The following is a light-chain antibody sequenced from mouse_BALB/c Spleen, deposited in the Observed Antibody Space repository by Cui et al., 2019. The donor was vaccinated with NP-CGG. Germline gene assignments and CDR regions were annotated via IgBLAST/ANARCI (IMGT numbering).Light chain of an antibody. J-gene: IGLJ1*01. V-gene: IGLV1*01. CDR2: GTN. CDR1: TGDVTTSNY. Sequence: QAVLTQESPLTTSPGETVTLTCRSSTGDVTTSNYANWVPEKPDHLFTGLIGGTNNRAPGVPARCSGSLIGDKAALTITGAQTEDEAIYFCALWYSNHWVFGGGTKLTVL. CDR3: ALWYSNHWV.